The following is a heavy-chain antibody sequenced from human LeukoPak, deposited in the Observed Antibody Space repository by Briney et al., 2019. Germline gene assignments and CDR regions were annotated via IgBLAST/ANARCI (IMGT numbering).Heavy chain of an antibody. D-gene: IGHD1-7*01. CDR2: IRSKANSYAT. CDR1: GFTFSSYG. V-gene: IGHV3-73*01. Sequence: GRSLRLSCAASGFTFSSYGMHWVRQASGKGLEWVGRIRSKANSYATAYAASVKGRFTISRDDSKNTAYLQMNSLKTEDTAVYYCTKGWELPNWFDPWGQGTLVTVSS. CDR3: TKGWELPNWFDP. J-gene: IGHJ5*02.